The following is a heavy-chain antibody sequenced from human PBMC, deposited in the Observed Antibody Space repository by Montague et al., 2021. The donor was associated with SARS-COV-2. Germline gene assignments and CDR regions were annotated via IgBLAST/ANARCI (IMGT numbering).Heavy chain of an antibody. CDR2: IDWDDDK. CDR1: GFSLSTSGMC. J-gene: IGHJ4*02. V-gene: IGHV2-70*11. Sequence: VKPTQTLTLTCTFSGFSLSTSGMCVSWIRQPPGKALEWLARIDWDDDKYYSTSLKTRLTISKDTSKNQVVLTMTNMDPVDTATYYCARTFYDILTGYSEWGFDYWGQGTLVTVSS. D-gene: IGHD3-9*01. CDR3: ARTFYDILTGYSEWGFDY.